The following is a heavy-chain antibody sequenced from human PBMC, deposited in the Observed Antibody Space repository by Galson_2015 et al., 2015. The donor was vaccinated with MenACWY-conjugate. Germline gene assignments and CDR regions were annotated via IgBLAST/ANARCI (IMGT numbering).Heavy chain of an antibody. CDR1: GFTFSTYV. Sequence: SLRLSCAASGFTFSTYVMSWVRQAPGKGLEWVSSISGSAATTYYADSVKGRLTISRDNFKNTLYLQINSLRAEDTAIYYCAKGGDSGYSDVYNYWGQGPLVGVSS. V-gene: IGHV3-23*01. J-gene: IGHJ4*02. CDR2: ISGSAATT. CDR3: AKGGDSGYSDVYNY. D-gene: IGHD5-18*01.